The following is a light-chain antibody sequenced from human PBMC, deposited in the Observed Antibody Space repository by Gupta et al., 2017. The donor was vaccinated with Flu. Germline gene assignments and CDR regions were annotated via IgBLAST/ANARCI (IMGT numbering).Light chain of an antibody. V-gene: IGLV1-44*01. Sequence: SGGSSSFASDIVDWYHQDPGMAPRLLIFANIQRPAGVPGRFSGSKSGTSASLSISGLQPEDEGDYYCATVIGSRSGPVFGVGTNLVVL. J-gene: IGLJ2*01. CDR3: ATVIGSRSGPV. CDR1: SSSFASDI. CDR2: ANI.